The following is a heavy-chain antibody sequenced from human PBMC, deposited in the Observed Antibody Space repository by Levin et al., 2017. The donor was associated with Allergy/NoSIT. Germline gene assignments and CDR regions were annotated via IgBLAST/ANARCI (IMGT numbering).Heavy chain of an antibody. J-gene: IGHJ6*03. V-gene: IGHV4-39*01. D-gene: IGHD2-15*01. CDR1: GGSISSSSYY. CDR2: IYYSGST. CDR3: ARHYTCSGGSCYPRSRNYYYYMDV. Sequence: SQTLSLTCTVSGGSISSSSYYWGWIRQPPGKGLEWIGSIYYSGSTYYNPSLKSRVTISVDTSKNQFSLKLSSVTAADTAVYYCARHYTCSGGSCYPRSRNYYYYMDVWGKGTTVTVSS.